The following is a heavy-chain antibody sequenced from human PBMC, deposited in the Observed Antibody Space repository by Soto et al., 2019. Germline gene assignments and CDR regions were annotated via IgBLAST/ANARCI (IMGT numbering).Heavy chain of an antibody. J-gene: IGHJ3*02. CDR2: INHSGST. V-gene: IGHV4-34*01. D-gene: IGHD3-10*01. CDR3: ARDYYGSGRAFDI. Sequence: KPSETLSLTCTVSGDSISSYYWSWIRQPPGKGLEWIGEINHSGSTNYNPSLKSRVTISVDTSKNQFSLKLSSVTAADTAVYYCARDYYGSGRAFDIWGQGTMVTVSS. CDR1: GDSISSYY.